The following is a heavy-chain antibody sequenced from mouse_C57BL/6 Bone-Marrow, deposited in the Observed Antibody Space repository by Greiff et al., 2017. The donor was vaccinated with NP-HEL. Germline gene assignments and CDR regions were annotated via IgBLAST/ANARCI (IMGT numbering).Heavy chain of an antibody. CDR3: ARHPFYYYGSSLAWFAY. J-gene: IGHJ3*01. CDR2: FYPGSGSI. V-gene: IGHV1-62-2*01. D-gene: IGHD1-1*01. Sequence: QVQLQQSGAELVKPGASVKLSCKASGYTFTEYTIHWVKQRSGQGLEWIGWFYPGSGSIKYNEKFKDKATLTADKSSSTVYMELSRLTSEDSAVYFCARHPFYYYGSSLAWFAYWGQGTLVTVSA. CDR1: GYTFTEYT.